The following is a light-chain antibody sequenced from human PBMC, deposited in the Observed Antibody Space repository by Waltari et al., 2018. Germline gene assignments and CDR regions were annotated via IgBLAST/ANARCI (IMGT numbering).Light chain of an antibody. Sequence: EIVLTQSPATLSLSPGQRATLSCRASQSVGSYLAWYQQKPGQAPRLLIHDVSNRATGIPARFSGSGSGTDFTLTISSLEPEDFAVYYCQQRSNRPQTFGQGTKLDIK. CDR2: DVS. J-gene: IGKJ2*01. V-gene: IGKV3-11*01. CDR3: QQRSNRPQT. CDR1: QSVGSY.